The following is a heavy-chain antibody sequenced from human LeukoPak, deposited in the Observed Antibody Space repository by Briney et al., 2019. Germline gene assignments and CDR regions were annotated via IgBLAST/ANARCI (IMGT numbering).Heavy chain of an antibody. CDR1: GFTFTTYW. D-gene: IGHD3-22*01. CDR2: MKQDGSEK. V-gene: IGHV3-7*01. J-gene: IGHJ4*02. CDR3: ARVSRLIGYFDY. Sequence: GGSLRLSCAASGFTFTTYWMSWVRQAPGKGLEWVAHMKQDGSEKFYVDSVKGRFTISRDNAKNSLFLQMNSLRAEDTAVYYCARVSRLIGYFDYWGQGTLVTVCS.